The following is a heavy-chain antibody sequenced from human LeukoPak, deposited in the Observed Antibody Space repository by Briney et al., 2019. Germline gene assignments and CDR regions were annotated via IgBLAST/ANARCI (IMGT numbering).Heavy chain of an antibody. CDR1: GLTVSTNY. J-gene: IGHJ6*02. CDR2: IYSGGST. CDR3: ASRCSHSSCVYPNYGLDV. Sequence: GGSLRLSCAASGLTVSTNYMSWVRQAPGKGLEWVSVIYSGGSTYYADSVKGRFTISRDNVKNSLYLQMNSLSAEDTALYYCASRCSHSSCVYPNYGLDVWGQGTTVTVSS. V-gene: IGHV3-66*01. D-gene: IGHD2-15*01.